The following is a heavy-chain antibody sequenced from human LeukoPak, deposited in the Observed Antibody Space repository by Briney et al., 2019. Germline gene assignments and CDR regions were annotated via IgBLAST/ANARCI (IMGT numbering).Heavy chain of an antibody. D-gene: IGHD3-22*01. V-gene: IGHV4-39*01. CDR1: GGFIISSSYY. CDR3: ARRRDYYDSRGYYAFDI. J-gene: IGHJ3*02. Sequence: SETLSLTCTVSGGFIISSSYYWGWIRQPPGKGLEWIGSIYYSGSTYYNPSLKSRVTISVDTSKNQFSLKLRSVTAADTAVNYCARRRDYYDSRGYYAFDIWGHGTMVTVSS. CDR2: IYYSGST.